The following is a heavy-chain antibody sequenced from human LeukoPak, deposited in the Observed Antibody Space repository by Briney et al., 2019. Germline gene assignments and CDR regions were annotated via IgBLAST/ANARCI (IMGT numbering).Heavy chain of an antibody. D-gene: IGHD3-10*01. CDR3: ATLRPYYYGSSH. CDR1: GGSITSSNW. J-gene: IGHJ4*02. V-gene: IGHV4-4*02. Sequence: SETLSLTCAVSGGSITSSNWWSWVRQPPGKGLEWIGEIYHSGSTNYNASLKSRVTISVDKSKNQFSLKMSPVTAADTAVYYCATLRPYYYGSSHWGQGTLVTVSS. CDR2: IYHSGST.